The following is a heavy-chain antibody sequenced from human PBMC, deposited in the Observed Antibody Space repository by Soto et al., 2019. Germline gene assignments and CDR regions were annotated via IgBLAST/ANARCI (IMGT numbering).Heavy chain of an antibody. V-gene: IGHV3-30*18. Sequence: QVQLVESGGGVVQPGRSLRLSCVASGITLRNYGMHWVRQAPGKGLEWVAVISDDGSHEFYGDSVKGRFTISRDNSKNTLYLQMNSPRTEDTAMYCCTKDSGCRGGSCYSAFGSWGQATVLTVSS. J-gene: IGHJ4*02. D-gene: IGHD2-15*01. CDR1: GITLRNYG. CDR3: TKDSGCRGGSCYSAFGS. CDR2: ISDDGSHE.